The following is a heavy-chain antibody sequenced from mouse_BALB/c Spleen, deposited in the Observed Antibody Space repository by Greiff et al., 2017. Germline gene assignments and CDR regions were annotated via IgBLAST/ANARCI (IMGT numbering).Heavy chain of an antibody. CDR3: PYGYDDYAMDY. D-gene: IGHD2-2*01. Sequence: EVQGVESGAELVKPGASVKLSCTASGFNIKDTYMHWVKQRPEQGLECIGRIDPANGNTKYDPKFQGKATITADTSSNTAYLQLSSLTSEDTAVYYCPYGYDDYAMDYWGQGTSVTVSS. CDR2: IDPANGNT. CDR1: GFNIKDTY. V-gene: IGHV14-3*02. J-gene: IGHJ4*01.